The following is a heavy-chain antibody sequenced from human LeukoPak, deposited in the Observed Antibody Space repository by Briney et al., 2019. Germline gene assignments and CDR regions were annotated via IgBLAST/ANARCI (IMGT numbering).Heavy chain of an antibody. J-gene: IGHJ3*02. V-gene: IGHV1-18*01. Sequence: ASVKVSCKASGYSFTSYGLSWVRQAPGQGLEWMGRISAYNGNTNYAQKLQGRVTMTTDASTTTAYLELRSLRSGDTAVYYCARDLYCSGGSCYHDAFDIWGQGTMVTVSS. CDR1: GYSFTSYG. D-gene: IGHD2-15*01. CDR2: ISAYNGNT. CDR3: ARDLYCSGGSCYHDAFDI.